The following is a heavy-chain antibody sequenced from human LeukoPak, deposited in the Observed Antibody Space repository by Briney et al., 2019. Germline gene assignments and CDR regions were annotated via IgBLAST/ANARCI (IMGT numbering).Heavy chain of an antibody. D-gene: IGHD6-6*01. Sequence: GGSLRLSCAASGFTFSSYGMSWVRQAPGKGLEWVSGIRAGGDNTYYADSVKGRFTISRDNSKNTLYLQMNSLRAEDTAVYYCAKDGQYSSSSPYYFDYWGQGTLVTVSS. CDR3: AKDGQYSSSSPYYFDY. V-gene: IGHV3-23*01. CDR1: GFTFSSYG. CDR2: IRAGGDNT. J-gene: IGHJ4*02.